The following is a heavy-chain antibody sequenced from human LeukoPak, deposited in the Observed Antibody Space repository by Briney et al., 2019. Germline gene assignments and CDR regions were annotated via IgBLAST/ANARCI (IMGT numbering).Heavy chain of an antibody. Sequence: HPGGSLRLSCAASGFTFSSYGMHWVRQAPGKGLEWVAVISYDGSNKYYADSVKGRFTIPRDNSKNTLYLQMNSLRAEDTAVYYCAKPAAPLYWGQGTLVTVSS. J-gene: IGHJ4*02. CDR1: GFTFSSYG. CDR2: ISYDGSNK. V-gene: IGHV3-30*18. CDR3: AKPAAPLY. D-gene: IGHD2-15*01.